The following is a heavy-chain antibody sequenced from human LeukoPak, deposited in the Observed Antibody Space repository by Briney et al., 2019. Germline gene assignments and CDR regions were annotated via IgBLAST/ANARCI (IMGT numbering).Heavy chain of an antibody. Sequence: GASVKVSCNASGYTFTGYYMHWVRQAPGQGLEWRGWINPNSGGTNYAQKFQGRVTMTRDTSISTAYMELSRLRSDDTAVYYCARSLGIAAALDPWGQGTLVTVSS. V-gene: IGHV1-2*02. CDR3: ARSLGIAAALDP. CDR1: GYTFTGYY. J-gene: IGHJ5*02. D-gene: IGHD6-13*01. CDR2: INPNSGGT.